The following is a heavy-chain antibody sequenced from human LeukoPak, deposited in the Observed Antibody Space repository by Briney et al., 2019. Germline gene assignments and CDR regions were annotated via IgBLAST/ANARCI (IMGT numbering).Heavy chain of an antibody. J-gene: IGHJ4*02. V-gene: IGHV3-23*01. CDR2: ISGSGGST. CDR3: AKTSYDSSGYYYFDY. D-gene: IGHD3-22*01. CDR1: GFTFSSYA. Sequence: GGSLRLSYAASGFTFSSYAMSWVRQAPGKGLEWVSAISGSGGSTYYADSVKGRFTISRGNSKNTLYLQMNSLRAEDTAVYYCAKTSYDSSGYYYFDYWGQGTLVTVSS.